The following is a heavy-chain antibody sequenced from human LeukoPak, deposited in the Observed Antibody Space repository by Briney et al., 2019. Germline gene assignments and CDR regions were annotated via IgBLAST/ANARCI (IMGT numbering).Heavy chain of an antibody. CDR1: GFIFNTYS. J-gene: IGHJ4*02. D-gene: IGHD6-13*01. CDR3: AKGRYDTSWLNFDY. V-gene: IGHV3-23*01. CDR2: ISGSGATT. Sequence: GGSLRLSCVASGFIFNTYSMSWLRQAPRKGLEWVSAISGSGATTYYADSVRGRFTISRDNSKNTLSLQMNSLRAEDTAIYYCAKGRYDTSWLNFDYWGQGTLVTVSS.